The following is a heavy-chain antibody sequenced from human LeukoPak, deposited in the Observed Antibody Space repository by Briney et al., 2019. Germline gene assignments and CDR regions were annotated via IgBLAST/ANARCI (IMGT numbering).Heavy chain of an antibody. CDR3: ARLLAGCPGGRCRAHFDY. D-gene: IGHD2-15*01. CDR1: GDSINSNY. V-gene: IGHV4-59*01. J-gene: IGHJ4*02. CDR2: IYYGGST. Sequence: SETLSLTCSVSGDSINSNYWSWMRQPPGKGLEWIGYIYYGGSTNYNPSLKSRVSMSVDTSKNQFSLNLSSVTAADTAVYHCARLLAGCPGGRCRAHFDYWGQGTLVTVSS.